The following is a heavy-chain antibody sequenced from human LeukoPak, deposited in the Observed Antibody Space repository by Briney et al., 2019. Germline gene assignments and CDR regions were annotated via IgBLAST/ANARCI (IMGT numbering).Heavy chain of an antibody. CDR2: ISYDGSNK. Sequence: PGGSLRLSCAASGFTFSSYAMHWVRQAPGKGLEWVAVISYDGSNKYYAGSVKGRFTISRDNSKNTLYLQMNSLRAEDTAVYYCARDILGIAVAGTFDYWGQGTLVTVSS. CDR3: ARDILGIAVAGTFDY. CDR1: GFTFSSYA. V-gene: IGHV3-30-3*01. D-gene: IGHD6-19*01. J-gene: IGHJ4*02.